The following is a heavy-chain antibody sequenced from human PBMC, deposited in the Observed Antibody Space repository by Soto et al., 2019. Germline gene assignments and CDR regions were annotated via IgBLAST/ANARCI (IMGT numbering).Heavy chain of an antibody. Sequence: GASVKVSCKASGYIFPDYYVHWVRQAPGEGLEWMGRIKPNGGGTNYEQKFEGWVTMTTDTSISTAYMELSRLNFDDTAVYYCARGEQLVHFDSWGQGTLVTVSS. CDR2: IKPNGGGT. J-gene: IGHJ4*01. V-gene: IGHV1-2*04. D-gene: IGHD6-6*01. CDR1: GYIFPDYY. CDR3: ARGEQLVHFDS.